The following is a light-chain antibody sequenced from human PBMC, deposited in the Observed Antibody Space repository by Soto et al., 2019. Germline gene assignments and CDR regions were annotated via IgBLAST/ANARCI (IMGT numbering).Light chain of an antibody. CDR1: FSNIGSNY. J-gene: IGLJ3*02. CDR2: TND. Sequence: QSVLTQPPSASGTPGQRVTISCSGRFSNIGSNYVYWYQQLPGTAPKPLIFTNDQRTSGVPGRFSGSKSGTSASLAISGLRSEDEADYYCAVWDDSLRGWVFGGGTKLTVL. V-gene: IGLV1-47*02. CDR3: AVWDDSLRGWV.